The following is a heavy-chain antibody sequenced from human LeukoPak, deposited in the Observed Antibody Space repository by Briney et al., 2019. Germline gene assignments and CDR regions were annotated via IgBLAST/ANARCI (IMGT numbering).Heavy chain of an antibody. D-gene: IGHD3-22*01. CDR3: ATGAYYYDSSGYAR. Sequence: GGSLRLSCAASGFTFSDFYMSWIRQAPGKGLEGVSYISVSGTTIYYADSVKGRFTISRDNAKNSLYLQMNSLRGEDTAVYYCATGAYYYDSSGYARWGQGTLVTVSS. V-gene: IGHV3-11*04. CDR2: ISVSGTTI. CDR1: GFTFSDFY. J-gene: IGHJ4*02.